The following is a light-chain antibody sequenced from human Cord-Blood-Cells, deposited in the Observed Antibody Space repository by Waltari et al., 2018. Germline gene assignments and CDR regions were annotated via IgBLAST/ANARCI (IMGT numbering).Light chain of an antibody. V-gene: IGKV3-15*01. CDR2: GAS. CDR1: QRVSSN. CDR3: QQYNNWPPYT. Sequence: EIVMTHSPATLSVSPGERATLSCRASQRVSSNLAWYQQKPGQAPSLLIYGASTRATGIPARFSGSGSGTELTLTISSLQSEDFAVYYCQQYNNWPPYTFGQGTKLEIK. J-gene: IGKJ2*01.